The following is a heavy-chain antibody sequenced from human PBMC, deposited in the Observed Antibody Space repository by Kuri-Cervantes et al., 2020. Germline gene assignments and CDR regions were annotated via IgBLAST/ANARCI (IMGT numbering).Heavy chain of an antibody. V-gene: IGHV3-7*01. J-gene: IGHJ4*02. D-gene: IGHD6-19*01. Sequence: GGSLRLSCAASGFTFSSYWMTWVRQAPGKGLEWVANIKQDGSEKYYVDSVKGRFTIYRDNAKNSLYLQMNSLRAEDTAVYYCARDMYSSGWVRRRAFDYWGQGTLVTVSS. CDR1: GFTFSSYW. CDR2: IKQDGSEK. CDR3: ARDMYSSGWVRRRAFDY.